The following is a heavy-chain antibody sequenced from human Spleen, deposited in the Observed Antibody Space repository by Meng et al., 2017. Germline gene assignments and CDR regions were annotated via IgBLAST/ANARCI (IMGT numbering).Heavy chain of an antibody. CDR1: GFDFSKYN. CDR3: TKLEYCSSGSCYSRPIDY. V-gene: IGHV3-21*01. D-gene: IGHD2-15*01. CDR2: ISGSSRYI. J-gene: IGHJ4*02. Sequence: GGSLRLSCAASGFDFSKYNINWVRQAPGKGLEWVSSISGSSRYIDYADSVKGRFTISRDNAKNSLFLQMNSLRAEDTAVYYCTKLEYCSSGSCYSRPIDYWGQGTLVTVSS.